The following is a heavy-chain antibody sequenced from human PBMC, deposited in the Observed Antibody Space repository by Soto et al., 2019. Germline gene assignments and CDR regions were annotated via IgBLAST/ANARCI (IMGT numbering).Heavy chain of an antibody. V-gene: IGHV6-1*01. CDR1: GDSVSSNSAA. D-gene: IGHD2-15*01. CDR2: TYYRSKWYN. J-gene: IGHJ5*02. Sequence: SQTLSLTCAISGDSVSSNSAAWNWIRQPPSRGLEWLGRTYYRSKWYNDYAVSVKSRITINPDTSKNQFSLQLNSVTPEDTAVYYCARSVEGYCSGGSCSAKGHNWFDPWGQGTLVTVSS. CDR3: ARSVEGYCSGGSCSAKGHNWFDP.